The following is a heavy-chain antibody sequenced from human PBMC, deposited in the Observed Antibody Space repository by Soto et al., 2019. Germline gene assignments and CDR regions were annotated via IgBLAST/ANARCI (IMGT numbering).Heavy chain of an antibody. Sequence: EVQLVESVGGLIQPGGSLRLSCAASGFTVSSNYMSWVRQAPGKGMEWVSVIYSGGSTYYADSVKGRFTISRDNSKNTLYLQMNSLRAEDTAVYYCARVGYAVTTGGAFDIWGQGTMVTVSS. CDR3: ARVGYAVTTGGAFDI. D-gene: IGHD4-17*01. CDR2: IYSGGST. CDR1: GFTVSSNY. J-gene: IGHJ3*02. V-gene: IGHV3-53*01.